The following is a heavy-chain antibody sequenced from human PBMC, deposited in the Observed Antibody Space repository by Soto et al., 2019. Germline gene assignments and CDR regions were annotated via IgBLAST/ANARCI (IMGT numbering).Heavy chain of an antibody. CDR2: INSDGSST. CDR3: VRSYSGTSGCFDP. D-gene: IGHD1-26*01. CDR1: GFTISSHW. V-gene: IGHV3-74*01. J-gene: IGHJ5*02. Sequence: EVPLVESGGGLVQPGGSLRLSCVASGFTISSHWMHWVRQAPGKGLVWVSRINSDGSSTSYADSVKGRFIISRDNAKNTLYLQMNIMRAEDTAVYYCVRSYSGTSGCFDPWGQGTLVTVSS.